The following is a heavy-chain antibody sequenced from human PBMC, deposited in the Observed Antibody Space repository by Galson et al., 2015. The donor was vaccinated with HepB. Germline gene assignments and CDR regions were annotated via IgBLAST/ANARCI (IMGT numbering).Heavy chain of an antibody. J-gene: IGHJ4*02. CDR2: IYYSGIT. Sequence: SETLSLTCTVSGGSISSGGYYWSWIRQHPGTGLEWIGYIYYSGITNYNPSLESRVTISVDTSKNQFSLKLSSVTAADTAVYYCARYRTDVLTNYYTALDYWGQGTLVTVSS. V-gene: IGHV4-61*08. CDR1: GGSISSGGYY. D-gene: IGHD3/OR15-3a*01. CDR3: ARYRTDVLTNYYTALDY.